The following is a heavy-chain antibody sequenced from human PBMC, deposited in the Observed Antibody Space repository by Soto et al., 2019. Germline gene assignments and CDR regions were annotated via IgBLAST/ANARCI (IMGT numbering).Heavy chain of an antibody. V-gene: IGHV4-59*01. CDR3: GRANFYDFLTGYNDWFAP. CDR2: IYYSGST. D-gene: IGHD3-9*01. J-gene: IGHJ5*02. Sequence: TSETLSLTCTISGGSISSYYWSWIRQPPGKGLEWIGCIYYSGSTNYNPSLKSRVTISVDTSKNQFSLKLSSVTAADTAVYYRGRANFYDFLTGYNDWFAPGGKGTLVPFSS. CDR1: GGSISSYY.